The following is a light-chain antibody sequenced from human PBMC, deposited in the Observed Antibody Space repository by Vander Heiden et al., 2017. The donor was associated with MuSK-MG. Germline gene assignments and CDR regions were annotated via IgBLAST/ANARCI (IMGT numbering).Light chain of an antibody. CDR2: EVS. CDR3: SSDTSSSTLV. V-gene: IGLV2-14*01. J-gene: IGLJ1*01. Sequence: GSPGQSITISCTGTSSDVGGYNYVSWYQQHPGKAPKLMIYEVSNRPSGVSNRFSGSKSGNTASLTISGLQAEDEADYYCSSDTSSSTLVFGTGTKVTVL. CDR1: SSDVGGYNY.